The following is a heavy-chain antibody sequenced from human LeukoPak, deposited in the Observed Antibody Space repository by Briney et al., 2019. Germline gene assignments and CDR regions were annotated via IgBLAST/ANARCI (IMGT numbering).Heavy chain of an antibody. CDR2: IYTSGST. CDR1: GGSLSSGSYY. Sequence: SETLSLTCTVSGGSLSSGSYYWSWIRQPAGKGLEWIGRIYTSGSTNYNPSLKSRVTISVDTSKNQFSLELSSVTAADTAVYYCARGLAAAGKNYFDYWGQGTLVTVSS. D-gene: IGHD6-13*01. V-gene: IGHV4-61*02. CDR3: ARGLAAAGKNYFDY. J-gene: IGHJ4*02.